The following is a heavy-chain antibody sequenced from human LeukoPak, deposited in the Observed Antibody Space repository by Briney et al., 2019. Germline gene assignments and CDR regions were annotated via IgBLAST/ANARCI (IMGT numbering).Heavy chain of an antibody. D-gene: IGHD2-21*01. J-gene: IGHJ3*02. CDR2: ISSDGGTK. CDR3: ARDVMRNDGFDI. CDR1: GFTFSSYA. Sequence: QPRRSLSLSCAASGFTFSSYAMHWVRQAPGKGLAWVAVISSDGGTKNHADSVKGRFTISRDNSKNTLYLEMNSLRAEDTAVYYCARDVMRNDGFDIWGQRRMPSFSS. V-gene: IGHV3-30*04.